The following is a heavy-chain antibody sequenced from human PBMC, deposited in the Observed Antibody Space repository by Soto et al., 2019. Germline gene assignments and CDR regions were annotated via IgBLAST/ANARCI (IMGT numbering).Heavy chain of an antibody. J-gene: IGHJ5*02. CDR2: ITGGADNT. V-gene: IGHV3-23*01. CDR3: AKGRLAVAAPYTWFDP. D-gene: IGHD6-19*01. CDR1: GFTYSSYA. Sequence: EVKLLESGGDLVQPGGSLRLSCVACGFTYSSYAMSWVRQAPGKGLEWVSTITGGADNTHYADSVKGRFTISRDNSRNTVSLQMNSLRVEDTAVYHCAKGRLAVAAPYTWFDPWGLGTLVTVSS.